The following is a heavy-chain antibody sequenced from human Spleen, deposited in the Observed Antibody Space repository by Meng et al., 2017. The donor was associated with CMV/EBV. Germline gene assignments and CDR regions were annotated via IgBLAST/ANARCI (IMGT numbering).Heavy chain of an antibody. Sequence: GGSLRLSCAASGFSFSSYEMNWVRQAPGKGLEWVSYISSSGTSIYYADSMKGRFTISRDNAKNSLYLQMNSLRAEDTAVYYCARWVAARRYFDYWGQGTLVTVSS. D-gene: IGHD6-6*01. CDR2: ISSSGTSI. CDR3: ARWVAARRYFDY. CDR1: GFSFSSYE. V-gene: IGHV3-48*03. J-gene: IGHJ4*02.